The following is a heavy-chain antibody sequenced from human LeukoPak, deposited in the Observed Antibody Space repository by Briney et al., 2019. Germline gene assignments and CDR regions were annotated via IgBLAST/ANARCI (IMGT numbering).Heavy chain of an antibody. V-gene: IGHV3-30*02. CDR1: GFTFSSYG. J-gene: IGHJ4*02. CDR3: AKDFERWLQMGAFDY. D-gene: IGHD5-24*01. CDR2: IRYDGSNK. Sequence: QPGGSLRLSCAASGFTFSSYGMHWVRQAPGKGLEWVAFIRYDGSNKYYADSVKGRSTISRDNSKNTLYLQMNSLRAEDTAVYYCAKDFERWLQMGAFDYWGQGTLVTVSS.